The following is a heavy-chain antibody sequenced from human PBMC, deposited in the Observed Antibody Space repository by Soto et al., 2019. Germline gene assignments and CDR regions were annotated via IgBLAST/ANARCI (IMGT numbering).Heavy chain of an antibody. D-gene: IGHD6-19*01. Sequence: QVQLQQSGPGLVKPSQTLSLTCAISGDSVSSNSAAWNWIRQSPSRGLEWLGRTYYRSKWYNDYAVSVKSRITITPDTSKNQFSLQLNSVTPEDTAVYYCAREGLQWLVVLYYFDYWGQGTLVTVSS. CDR2: TYYRSKWYN. J-gene: IGHJ4*02. CDR3: AREGLQWLVVLYYFDY. CDR1: GDSVSSNSAA. V-gene: IGHV6-1*01.